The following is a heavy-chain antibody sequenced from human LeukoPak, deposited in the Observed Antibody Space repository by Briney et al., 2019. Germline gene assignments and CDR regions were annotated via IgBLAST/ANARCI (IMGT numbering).Heavy chain of an antibody. D-gene: IGHD2-2*01. CDR2: INQDESEK. J-gene: IGHJ4*02. Sequence: PGGSLGLSCAASGFTFSSYWMSWVRQAPGKGLEWVANINQDESEKYYVDSVKGRFTISRDNAKKSLFLQMNSLRAEDTAVYYCARKLAPVFDYWGQGTLVTVSS. V-gene: IGHV3-7*03. CDR1: GFTFSSYW. CDR3: ARKLAPVFDY.